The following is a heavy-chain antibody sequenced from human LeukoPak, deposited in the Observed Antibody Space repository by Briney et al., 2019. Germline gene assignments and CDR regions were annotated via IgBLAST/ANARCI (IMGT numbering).Heavy chain of an antibody. Sequence: SVKVSCKASGFTFTSSAVQWVRQARGQRLEWIGWIVVGSGNTNYAQKFQERVTITRDMSTSTAYMELSSLRSEDTAVYYCAAVAGSYYKTAMAGWGQGTLVTASS. J-gene: IGHJ4*02. CDR3: AAVAGSYYKTAMAG. CDR1: GFTFTSSA. D-gene: IGHD5-18*01. V-gene: IGHV1-58*01. CDR2: IVVGSGNT.